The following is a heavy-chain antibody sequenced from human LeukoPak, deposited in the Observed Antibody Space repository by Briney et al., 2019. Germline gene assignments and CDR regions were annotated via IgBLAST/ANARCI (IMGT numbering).Heavy chain of an antibody. V-gene: IGHV3-48*03. CDR1: GFSFSDYQ. CDR2: ISSSGSTI. CDR3: ARRMGATPVGNAFDI. J-gene: IGHJ3*02. Sequence: GGPLRLACAASGFSFSDYQMNGVRQAPGKGLEWVSYISSSGSTIYYPDSVKGRFTISRDNSKNTLYLQVNGLRTEDTAVYYCARRMGATPVGNAFDIWGQGTMVTVSS. D-gene: IGHD1-26*01.